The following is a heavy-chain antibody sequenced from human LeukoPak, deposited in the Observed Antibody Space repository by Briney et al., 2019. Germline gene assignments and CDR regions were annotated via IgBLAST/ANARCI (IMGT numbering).Heavy chain of an antibody. Sequence: GGSLRLSCAASGFTFSDYYMSWIRQAPGKGLEWVSYISSSGSTIYYADSVKGRFTISRDNSKNTLYLQMNSLRAEDTAVYYCAKDSSYGSGSYRRVYYYYYMDVWGKGTTVTISS. CDR3: AKDSSYGSGSYRRVYYYYYMDV. CDR2: ISSSGSTI. V-gene: IGHV3-11*04. CDR1: GFTFSDYY. J-gene: IGHJ6*03. D-gene: IGHD3-10*01.